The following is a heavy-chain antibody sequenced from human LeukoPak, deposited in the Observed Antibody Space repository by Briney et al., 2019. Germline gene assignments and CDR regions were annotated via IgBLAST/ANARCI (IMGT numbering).Heavy chain of an antibody. D-gene: IGHD3-3*01. CDR3: ARGINENDFWSGYPNWFDP. V-gene: IGHV4-34*01. Sequence: SETLSLTCTVSGTSITRTYWSWIRQPPGKGLEWIGEINHSGSTNYNPSLKSRVTISVDTSKNQFSLKLSSVTAADTAVYYCARGINENDFWSGYPNWFDPWGQGTLVTVSS. J-gene: IGHJ5*02. CDR2: INHSGST. CDR1: GTSITRTY.